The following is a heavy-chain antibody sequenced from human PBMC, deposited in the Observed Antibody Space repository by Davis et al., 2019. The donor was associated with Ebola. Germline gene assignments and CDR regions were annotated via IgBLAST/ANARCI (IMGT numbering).Heavy chain of an antibody. CDR3: ARIRGHRHSSGWYRFDAFDI. CDR1: GLTFSSYW. J-gene: IGHJ3*02. CDR2: IKFDGSDE. Sequence: GGSLRLSCAASGLTFSSYWMSWVRQAPGKGLEWVANIKFDGSDEKYVDSLKGRFTISRDNAKNSLYLQMNSLRAEDTAVYYCARIRGHRHSSGWYRFDAFDIWGQGTLVTVSS. V-gene: IGHV3-7*01. D-gene: IGHD6-19*01.